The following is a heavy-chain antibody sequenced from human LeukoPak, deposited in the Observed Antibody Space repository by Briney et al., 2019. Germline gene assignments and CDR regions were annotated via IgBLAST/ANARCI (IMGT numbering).Heavy chain of an antibody. J-gene: IGHJ4*02. V-gene: IGHV3-7*01. D-gene: IGHD1-7*01. CDR1: GFTFSSYW. Sequence: PGGSLRLSCAASGFTFSSYWMSWVGQAPGTGVEGVANINQDGSEKYYVDSVKGGFTIYRDNAKNSLYLQMNTVSAEDTPVYYCARDSDHWNYRTPPDYWGQGALVTVSS. CDR2: INQDGSEK. CDR3: ARDSDHWNYRTPPDY.